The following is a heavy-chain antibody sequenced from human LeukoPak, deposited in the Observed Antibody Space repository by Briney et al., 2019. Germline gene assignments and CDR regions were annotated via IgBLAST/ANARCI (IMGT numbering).Heavy chain of an antibody. J-gene: IGHJ6*03. CDR3: AKQGRDWLRDYYYYMDV. Sequence: PGGSLRLSCAPSGFTFSDYGMSWVRQAPGKGLEWVSTIGGRGGSTYYADSVKGRFTISRDNSKNTLYLQMNSLRAEDTAVYYCAKQGRDWLRDYYYYMDVWGKGTTVTISS. CDR1: GFTFSDYG. CDR2: IGGRGGST. D-gene: IGHD3-9*01. V-gene: IGHV3-23*01.